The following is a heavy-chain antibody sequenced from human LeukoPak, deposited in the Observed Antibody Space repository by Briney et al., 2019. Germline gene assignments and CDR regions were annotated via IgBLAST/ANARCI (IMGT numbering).Heavy chain of an antibody. J-gene: IGHJ6*02. D-gene: IGHD4-4*01. Sequence: GGSLRLSCAASGFTFSSYGMHWVRQAPGKGLEWVSGISWNSGSIGYADSVKGRFTISRDNAKNSLYLQMNSLRAEDTALYYCAKSVTTGLYYYYGMDVWGQGTTVTVSS. CDR1: GFTFSSYG. CDR3: AKSVTTGLYYYYGMDV. V-gene: IGHV3-9*01. CDR2: ISWNSGSI.